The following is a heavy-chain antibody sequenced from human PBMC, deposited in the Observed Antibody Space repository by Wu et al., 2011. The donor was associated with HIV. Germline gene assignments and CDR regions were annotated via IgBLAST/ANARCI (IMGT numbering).Heavy chain of an antibody. CDR2: MNPNSGNT. D-gene: IGHD2-2*01. Sequence: QVQLVQSGAEVKKPGASVKVSCKASGYTFTSYDINWVRQATGQGLEWMGWMNPNSGNTGYAQKFQGRVTITRNTSISTAYMELSSLRSEDTAVYYCARGDIVVVPAAMIGSFDYGMDVWGQGTTVTVSS. V-gene: IGHV1-8*03. J-gene: IGHJ6*02. CDR1: GYTFTSYD. CDR3: ARGDIVVVPAAMIGSFDYGMDV.